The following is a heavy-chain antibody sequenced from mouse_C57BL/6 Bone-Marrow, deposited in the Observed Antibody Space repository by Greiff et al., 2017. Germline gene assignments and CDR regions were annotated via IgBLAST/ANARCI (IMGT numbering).Heavy chain of an antibody. Sequence: EVMLVESEGGLVQPGSSMKLSCTASGFTFSDYYMAWVRQVPEKGLEWVANINYEGSSYYYLDSLKSRFLISSDNAKNILFMQMNSLKSEDTATYYCARDPSVYGYYGGAYWGQGTLVTVSA. CDR3: ARDPSVYGYYGGAY. J-gene: IGHJ3*01. D-gene: IGHD2-3*01. CDR1: GFTFSDYY. V-gene: IGHV5-16*01. CDR2: INYEGSSY.